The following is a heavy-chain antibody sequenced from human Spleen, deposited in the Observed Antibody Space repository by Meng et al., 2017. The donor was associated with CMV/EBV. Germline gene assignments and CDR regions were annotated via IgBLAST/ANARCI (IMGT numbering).Heavy chain of an antibody. CDR1: GFIFSSYG. Sequence: PGRSLGLSCAASGFIFSSYGMHWVRQTPGKGLEWVAVIWYDGSNKYYADSVKGRFTISRDNSKNMLYLQMNSLRVEDTAVYYCASELRWGQGTLVTVSS. CDR2: IWYDGSNK. J-gene: IGHJ4*02. V-gene: IGHV3-33*01. CDR3: ASELR.